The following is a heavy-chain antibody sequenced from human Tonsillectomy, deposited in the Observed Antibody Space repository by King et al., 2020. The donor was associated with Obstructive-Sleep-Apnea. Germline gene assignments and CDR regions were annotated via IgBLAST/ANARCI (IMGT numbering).Heavy chain of an antibody. V-gene: IGHV4-61*01. D-gene: IGHD2-15*01. CDR1: GASVSSGTYY. J-gene: IGHJ6*02. Sequence: MPLQESGPGQVKPSETLSLTCSVSGASVSSGTYYWSWIRQPPGKGLEWIGHVFPSGNTDYNPSLKSRVTISMDTSRNLFSLRLRSVTAADTAVYYCARFIEYYSLDVWGQGTTVIVSS. CDR2: VFPSGNT. CDR3: ARFIEYYSLDV.